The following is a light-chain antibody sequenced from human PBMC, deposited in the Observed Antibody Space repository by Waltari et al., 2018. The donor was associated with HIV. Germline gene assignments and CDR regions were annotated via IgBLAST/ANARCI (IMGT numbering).Light chain of an antibody. CDR2: DTE. CDR3: LLSYSGVRV. CDR1: TGSLSGHQY. J-gene: IGLJ3*02. Sequence: QVVVTQEPSLSVSTGGTAIVTCASSTGSLSGHQYSHCCQLQAGQPPRTLIYDTEQRHPVTAGRFSGSLIGGRAALMLAGALPDEEADYYCLLSYSGVRVFGGGTKLTV. V-gene: IGLV7-46*01.